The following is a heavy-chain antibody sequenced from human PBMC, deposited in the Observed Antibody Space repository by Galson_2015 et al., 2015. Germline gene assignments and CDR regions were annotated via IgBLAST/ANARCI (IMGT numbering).Heavy chain of an antibody. CDR2: ISSGSTTI. D-gene: IGHD3-22*01. V-gene: IGHV3-48*02. CDR1: GFTFSSYS. Sequence: LRLSCAASGFTFSSYSMNWVRQAPGKGLEWVSYISSGSTTIYYADSVKGRFTISRDNAKNSLYLQMNSLRDEDTAVYYCARDPKLYDSSGYYYDAFDIWGQGTMVTVSS. CDR3: ARDPKLYDSSGYYYDAFDI. J-gene: IGHJ3*02.